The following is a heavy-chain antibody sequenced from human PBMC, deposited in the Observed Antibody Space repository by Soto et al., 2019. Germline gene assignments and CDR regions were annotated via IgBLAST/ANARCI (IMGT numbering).Heavy chain of an antibody. V-gene: IGHV1-69*02. Sequence: QVHLIQSGAEVKKPGSSVKVSCKAAGGTFNTYTLIWVRQAPGHGLEWMGRIIPMLTVTNSAQKFQGRLTLTADKDTGTAFMELTSLRSDDTAVYYCSIGSWSAQTFDVWGQGTMVTVSS. D-gene: IGHD6-6*01. CDR3: SIGSWSAQTFDV. CDR2: IIPMLTVT. CDR1: GGTFNTYT. J-gene: IGHJ3*01.